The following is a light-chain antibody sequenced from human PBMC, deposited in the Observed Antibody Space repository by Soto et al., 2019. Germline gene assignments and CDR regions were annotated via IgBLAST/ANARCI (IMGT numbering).Light chain of an antibody. CDR2: DVS. Sequence: QSALTQPASVSGSPGQSITISCTGTISDVGGYQYVSWFQQHPGKAPKLMIYDVSDRPSGVSSRFSGSKSGNTASLTISGLQSEDEADYYCCSYTSDFTIIFGGGTKLTVL. CDR3: CSYTSDFTII. V-gene: IGLV2-14*03. J-gene: IGLJ2*01. CDR1: ISDVGGYQY.